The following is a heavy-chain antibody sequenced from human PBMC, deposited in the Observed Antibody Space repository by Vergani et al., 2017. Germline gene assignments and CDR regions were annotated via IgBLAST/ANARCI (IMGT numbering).Heavy chain of an antibody. V-gene: IGHV3-30*18. CDR1: GFTFSSYG. J-gene: IGHJ6*03. D-gene: IGHD3-10*01. CDR2: ISYDGSNK. Sequence: QVQLVESGGGVVQPGRSLRLSCAASGFTFSSYGMHWVRQAPGKGLEWVAVISYDGSNKYYADSVKGRFTISRDNSKNTLYLQMNSLRAEDTAVYYCAKDGVLLWFGEPDYYYMDGWGKGTTVTVSS. CDR3: AKDGVLLWFGEPDYYYMDG.